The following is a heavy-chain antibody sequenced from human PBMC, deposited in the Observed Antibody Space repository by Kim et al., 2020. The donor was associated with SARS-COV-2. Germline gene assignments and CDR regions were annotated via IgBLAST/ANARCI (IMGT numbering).Heavy chain of an antibody. V-gene: IGHV4-4*07. CDR1: GGSISSYY. J-gene: IGHJ5*02. CDR3: ARDKWPHQPWLPSGWFDP. D-gene: IGHD5-12*01. Sequence: SETLSLTCTVSGGSISSYYWSWIRQPAGKGLEWIGRIYTSGSTNYNPSLKSRVTMSVDTSKNQFSLKLSSETAADTAVYYCARDKWPHQPWLPSGWFDPWGQGTLVTVSS. CDR2: IYTSGST.